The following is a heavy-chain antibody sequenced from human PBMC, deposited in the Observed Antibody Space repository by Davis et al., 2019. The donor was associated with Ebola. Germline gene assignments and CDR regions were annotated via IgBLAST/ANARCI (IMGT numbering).Heavy chain of an antibody. D-gene: IGHD3-22*01. V-gene: IGHV1-46*01. CDR2: INPSGGST. CDR3: AKPNYDSSGYYYDYYGMDV. CDR1: GYTFSGYY. Sequence: ASVKVSCKASGYTFSGYYINWVRQAPGQGLEWMGIINPSGGSTSYAQKFQGRVTMTRDTSTSTVYMELSSLRSEDTAVYYCAKPNYDSSGYYYDYYGMDVWGKGTTVTVSS. J-gene: IGHJ6*04.